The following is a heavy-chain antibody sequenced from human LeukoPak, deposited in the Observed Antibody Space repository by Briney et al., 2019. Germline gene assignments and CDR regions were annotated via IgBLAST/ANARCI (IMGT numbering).Heavy chain of an antibody. CDR3: STDSGRSYFYFDF. CDR1: GFGLSVLS. Sequence: ASVKVSCEISGFGLSVLSIHWMRQAPGKGLEWVGGIRPETGEPIFAQKFQGRVTITEDTFTDTGYLELRGLTSEDTAVYYCSTDSGRSYFYFDFWGQGTLVTVSS. J-gene: IGHJ4*02. D-gene: IGHD3-10*01. V-gene: IGHV1-24*01. CDR2: IRPETGEP.